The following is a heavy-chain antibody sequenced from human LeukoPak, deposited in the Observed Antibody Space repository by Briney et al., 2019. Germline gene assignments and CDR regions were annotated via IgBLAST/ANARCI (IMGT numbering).Heavy chain of an antibody. J-gene: IGHJ4*02. V-gene: IGHV3-9*01. CDR1: GFTFDDYA. CDR2: ISWNSGSI. CDR3: AKVDSYGSGSYSPYFDY. D-gene: IGHD3-10*01. Sequence: GRSLRLSWAASGFTFDDYAMHWVRQPPGKGLEWVSGISWNSGSIGYADSVKGRFTISRDNAKNSLYLQMNSLRAEDTALYYCAKVDSYGSGSYSPYFDYWGQGTLVTVSS.